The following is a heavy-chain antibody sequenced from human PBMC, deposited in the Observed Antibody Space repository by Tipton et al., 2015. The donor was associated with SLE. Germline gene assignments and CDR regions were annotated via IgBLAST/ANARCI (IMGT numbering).Heavy chain of an antibody. CDR2: TYYRSKWYD. CDR3: ARSEGWPPQGWFDP. J-gene: IGHJ5*02. V-gene: IGHV6-1*01. Sequence: GLVKPSQPLSLTCAISGDSVSSKTAAWNWIRQSPSRGLEWLGRTYYRSKWYDDYAVSVQSRITINPDTSKNQFSLHLNSVTPEDTAVYYCARSEGWPPQGWFDPWGQGTLVTVSS. CDR1: GDSVSSKTAA. D-gene: IGHD6-19*01.